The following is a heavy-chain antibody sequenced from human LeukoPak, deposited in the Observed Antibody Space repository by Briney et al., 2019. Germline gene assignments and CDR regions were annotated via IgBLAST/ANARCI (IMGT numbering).Heavy chain of an antibody. CDR1: GFTFSSYS. J-gene: IGHJ4*02. CDR3: ARGYYYDSSGYSDY. CDR2: ISSSSSYI. Sequence: PGGSLRLSCAASGFTFSSYSMNWVRQAPGKGLEWVSSISSSSSYIYCADSVKGRFTISRDNAKNSLYLQMNSLRAEDTAVYYCARGYYYDSSGYSDYWGQGTLVTVSS. D-gene: IGHD3-22*01. V-gene: IGHV3-21*01.